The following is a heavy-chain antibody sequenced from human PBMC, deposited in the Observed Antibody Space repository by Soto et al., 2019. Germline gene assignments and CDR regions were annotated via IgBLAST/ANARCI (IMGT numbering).Heavy chain of an antibody. D-gene: IGHD7-27*01. CDR3: AVNWGPNFDY. CDR1: GASMSSINW. CDR2: IYHSGST. V-gene: IGHV4-4*02. J-gene: IGHJ4*02. Sequence: SETLSLTCGLSGASMSSINWWSWVRQPPGKGLEWIGEIYHSGSTSYNPSLKSRVTVSVDKSQNQFSLKLSSVTAADTAVYYCAVNWGPNFDYWGQGTLVTVS.